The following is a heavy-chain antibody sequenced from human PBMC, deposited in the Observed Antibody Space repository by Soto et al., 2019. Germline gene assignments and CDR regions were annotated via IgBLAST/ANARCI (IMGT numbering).Heavy chain of an antibody. D-gene: IGHD3-22*01. CDR1: GDSISSYY. V-gene: IGHV4-59*01. J-gene: IGHJ4*02. CDR3: ALRSMAVVPAY. Sequence: QVQLQESGPGLVKPSETLSLTCAVSGDSISSYYCMWIRQPPGKGLESIGYLYYGRSANYHPSLKSRVTLSVDTSTNECSLTLSSMTAADTAVYYCALRSMAVVPAYWGQGTLVTVSS. CDR2: LYYGRSA.